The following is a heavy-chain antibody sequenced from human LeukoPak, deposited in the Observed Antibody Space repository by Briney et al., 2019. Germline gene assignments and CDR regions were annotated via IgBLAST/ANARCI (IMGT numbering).Heavy chain of an antibody. CDR1: GYTFTSYG. CDR2: ISAYNGNT. D-gene: IGHD4-11*01. CDR3: ATNTVMRGYYYYGMDV. V-gene: IGHV1-18*01. Sequence: GASVKVSCKASGYTFTSYGISWVRQAPGQGLEWMGWISAYNGNTNYAKKLQGRVTMTRNTSISTAYMELSSLRSEDTAVYYCATNTVMRGYYYYGMDVWGQGTTVTVSS. J-gene: IGHJ6*02.